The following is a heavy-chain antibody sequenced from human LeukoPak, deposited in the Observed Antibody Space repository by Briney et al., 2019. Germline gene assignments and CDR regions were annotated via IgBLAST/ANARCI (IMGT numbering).Heavy chain of an antibody. D-gene: IGHD6-13*01. CDR1: GFTFSSYG. Sequence: GRSLRLSCAASGFTFSSYGMHWVRQAPGKGLEWVAVIWYDGSNKYYAGSVKGRFTISRDNSKNTLYLQMNSLRAEDTAVYYCARVAHYSSSWYDPSFYYYGMDVWGQGTTVTVSS. CDR2: IWYDGSNK. J-gene: IGHJ6*02. V-gene: IGHV3-33*01. CDR3: ARVAHYSSSWYDPSFYYYGMDV.